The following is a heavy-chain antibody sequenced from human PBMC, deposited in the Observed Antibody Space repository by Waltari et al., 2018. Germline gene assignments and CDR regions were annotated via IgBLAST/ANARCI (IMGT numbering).Heavy chain of an antibody. Sequence: VQLVESGGGLVQPGGSLRLSCAASGFTYSSYAMSWVRQAPGKGLEWVSAISGSGGSTSYADSVKGRFTISRDNSKNTLYLQMNSLRAEDTAVHYCAKDLGSGSFGYYFYMDVWGKGTTVTVSS. CDR2: ISGSGGST. D-gene: IGHD3-10*01. CDR1: GFTYSSYA. J-gene: IGHJ6*03. CDR3: AKDLGSGSFGYYFYMDV. V-gene: IGHV3-23*04.